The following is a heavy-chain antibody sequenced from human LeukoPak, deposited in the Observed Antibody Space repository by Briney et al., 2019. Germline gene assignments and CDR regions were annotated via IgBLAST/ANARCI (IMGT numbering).Heavy chain of an antibody. CDR3: ARAAMNLDGYNWWYFDY. J-gene: IGHJ4*02. Sequence: ASVKVSCKASGYTFTGYYMHWVRQAPGQGLEWMGWINPNSGGTNYAQKFQGWVTMTRDTSISTAYMELSRLRSDDTAVYYCARAAMNLDGYNWWYFDYWGQGTLVTVS. CDR2: INPNSGGT. CDR1: GYTFTGYY. V-gene: IGHV1-2*04. D-gene: IGHD5-24*01.